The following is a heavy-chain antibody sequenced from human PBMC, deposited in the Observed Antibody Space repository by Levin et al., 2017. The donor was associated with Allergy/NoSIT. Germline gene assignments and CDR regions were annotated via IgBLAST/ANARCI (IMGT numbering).Heavy chain of an antibody. D-gene: IGHD2-2*01. Sequence: GSLRLSCAVYGGSFSGYYWSWIRQPPGKGLEWIGEINHSGSTNYNPSLKSRVTISVDTSKNQFSLKLSSVIAADTAVYYCARGAVVYCSSTSCYFGDNWFDPWGQGTLVTVSS. CDR2: INHSGST. CDR3: ARGAVVYCSSTSCYFGDNWFDP. CDR1: GGSFSGYY. J-gene: IGHJ5*02. V-gene: IGHV4-34*01.